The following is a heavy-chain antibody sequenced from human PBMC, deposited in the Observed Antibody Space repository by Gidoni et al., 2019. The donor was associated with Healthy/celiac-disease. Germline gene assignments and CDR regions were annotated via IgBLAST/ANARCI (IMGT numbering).Heavy chain of an antibody. CDR2: INPKSGGT. Sequence: QVQLVQSGAEVQKPGASVKVSCKASGYTFTGYYMHWVRQAPGQGLEWMGWINPKSGGTNYAQKFQGRVTMTRDTSISTAYMELSRLRSDDTAVYYCAREVYCSSTSCYDAFDIWGQGTMVTVSS. V-gene: IGHV1-2*02. J-gene: IGHJ3*02. CDR3: AREVYCSSTSCYDAFDI. CDR1: GYTFTGYY. D-gene: IGHD2-2*01.